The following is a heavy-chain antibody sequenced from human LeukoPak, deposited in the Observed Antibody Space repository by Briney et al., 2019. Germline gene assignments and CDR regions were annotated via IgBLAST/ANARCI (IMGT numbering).Heavy chain of an antibody. D-gene: IGHD6-19*01. CDR3: ARGYSSGWYGNYFDY. J-gene: IGHJ4*02. Sequence: SETLSLTCTVSGGSISSYYWSWIQQPPGKGLEWIGYIYYSGSTNYNPSLKSRVTISVDTSKNQFSLKLSSVTAADTAVYYCARGYSSGWYGNYFDYWGQGTLVTVSS. CDR1: GGSISSYY. V-gene: IGHV4-59*12. CDR2: IYYSGST.